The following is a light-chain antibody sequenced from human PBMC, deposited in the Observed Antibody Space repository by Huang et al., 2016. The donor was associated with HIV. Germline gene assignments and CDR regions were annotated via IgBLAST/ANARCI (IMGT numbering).Light chain of an antibody. J-gene: IGKJ4*01. V-gene: IGKV3-11*01. Sequence: EIVLTQSPATLSLSPGERATLSCRASKHISGYLAWYQPKPGQAPRLLICDASSRATGSPVRFSGSGSGTDFTFSINSLEPEDFAFYYCQQRAGWPLTFGGGTKVEIK. CDR3: QQRAGWPLT. CDR2: DAS. CDR1: KHISGY.